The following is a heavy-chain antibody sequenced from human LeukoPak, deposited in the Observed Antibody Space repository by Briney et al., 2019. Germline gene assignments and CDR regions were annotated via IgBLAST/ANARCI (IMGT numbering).Heavy chain of an antibody. D-gene: IGHD2-15*01. Sequence: PSETLSLTCTVSGGSVSPHYWSWIRQPPGKGLEWIGYIYYTGSTNYSPSLMSRVTMSVDTSKNQFSLKVSSVTAADTAVYYCARYYCASGSCSHFDFWGQGTLVTVSS. CDR2: IYYTGST. V-gene: IGHV4-59*02. J-gene: IGHJ4*02. CDR1: GGSVSPHY. CDR3: ARYYCASGSCSHFDF.